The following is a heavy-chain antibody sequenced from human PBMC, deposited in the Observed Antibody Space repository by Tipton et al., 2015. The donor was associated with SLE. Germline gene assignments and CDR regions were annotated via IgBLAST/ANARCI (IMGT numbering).Heavy chain of an antibody. J-gene: IGHJ5*01. Sequence: TLSLTCTVSGGSISSYYWSWIRQPPGKGLEWIGYIYYSGSTNYNPSLKSRVTISVDTSKNQFSLKLSSVTAADTAVYYCARTPSDYYHSSVCLPDCWGQAPLVAVSA. D-gene: IGHD3-22*01. CDR3: ARTPSDYYHSSVCLPDC. CDR1: GGSISSYY. CDR2: IYYSGST. V-gene: IGHV4-59*12.